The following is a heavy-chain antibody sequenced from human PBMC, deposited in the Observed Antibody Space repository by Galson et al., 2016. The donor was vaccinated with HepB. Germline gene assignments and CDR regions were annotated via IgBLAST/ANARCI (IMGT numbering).Heavy chain of an antibody. CDR2: IHYSGST. CDR1: GGSISTDSYF. CDR3: ARAPIVGATTTHFDF. J-gene: IGHJ4*02. D-gene: IGHD1-26*01. V-gene: IGHV4-31*03. Sequence: TLSLTCSVSGGSISTDSYFWTWIRQFPGKGLESIGYIHYSGSTYFNPSLRRRVMMSVDTSQNQFSLTPTSVTAADTAVYYCARAPIVGATTTHFDFWGQGTQVTVSS.